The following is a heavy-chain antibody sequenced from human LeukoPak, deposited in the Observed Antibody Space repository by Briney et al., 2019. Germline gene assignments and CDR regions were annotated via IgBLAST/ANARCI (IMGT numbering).Heavy chain of an antibody. V-gene: IGHV4-59*08. CDR3: ARHDRGYSSSWPLDY. CDR1: GGSISSYY. J-gene: IGHJ4*02. D-gene: IGHD6-13*01. Sequence: PSETLSLTCTASGGSISSYYWSWIRQPPGKGLEWIGYIYYSGSTNYNPSLKSRVTISVDTSKNQFSLKLSSVTAADTAVYYCARHDRGYSSSWPLDYWGQGTLVTVSS. CDR2: IYYSGST.